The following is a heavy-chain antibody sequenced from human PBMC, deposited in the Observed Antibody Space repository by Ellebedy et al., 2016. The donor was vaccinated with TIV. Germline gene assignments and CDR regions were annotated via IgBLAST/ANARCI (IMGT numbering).Heavy chain of an antibody. CDR3: ATAPRIFGVAGWYYYGMDV. CDR2: ISAYNGNT. CDR1: GYTFTSHG. J-gene: IGHJ6*02. V-gene: IGHV1-18*01. Sequence: AASVKVSCKASGYTFTSHGISWARQAPGQGLEWMGWISAYNGNTNYAQKLQGRVTMTTDTSTSTAYMELRSLRSDDTAVYYCATAPRIFGVAGWYYYGMDVWGQGTTVTVSS. D-gene: IGHD3-3*01.